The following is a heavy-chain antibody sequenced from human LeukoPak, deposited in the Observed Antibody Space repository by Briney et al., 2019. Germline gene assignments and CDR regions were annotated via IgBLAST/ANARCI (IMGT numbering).Heavy chain of an antibody. J-gene: IGHJ4*02. D-gene: IGHD3-3*01. CDR1: GYTFTSYA. Sequence: SVKVSCKASGYTFTSYAMHWVRQAPGQRLEWMGWINAGNGNTKYSQKFQGRVTITRDTSASTAYMELSSLRSEDTAVYYCARESGDYDFWSGYMTSLDYWGQGTLVTVSS. V-gene: IGHV1-3*01. CDR3: ARESGDYDFWSGYMTSLDY. CDR2: INAGNGNT.